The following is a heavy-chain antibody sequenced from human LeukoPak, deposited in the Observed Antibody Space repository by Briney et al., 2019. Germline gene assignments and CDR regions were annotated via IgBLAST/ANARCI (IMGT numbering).Heavy chain of an antibody. CDR2: INSDGSST. J-gene: IGHJ4*02. Sequence: GGSLRLSCAASGFTFSSYWMHWVRQAPGKGLVWVSRINSDGSSTSYADSVKGRFTISRDNAKNTVYLQMSSLRAEDTAVYYCARSLGSSGYQDYWGQGTLVTVSS. CDR1: GFTFSSYW. CDR3: ARSLGSSGYQDY. V-gene: IGHV3-74*01. D-gene: IGHD3-22*01.